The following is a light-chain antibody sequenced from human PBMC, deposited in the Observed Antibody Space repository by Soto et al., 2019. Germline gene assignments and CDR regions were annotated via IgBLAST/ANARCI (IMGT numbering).Light chain of an antibody. CDR2: AES. CDR3: QQSYSTPPWT. V-gene: IGKV1-39*01. CDR1: QCLXTY. Sequence: DIQLTQFASALSGSVGDRVTITCRASQCLXTYFNWYLQKPGKAPKLLIXAESNLQSGVPSRFSGSGSGKDFTLIISSMQPADFEKYYCQQSYSTPPWTFGQGTKVDIK. J-gene: IGKJ1*01.